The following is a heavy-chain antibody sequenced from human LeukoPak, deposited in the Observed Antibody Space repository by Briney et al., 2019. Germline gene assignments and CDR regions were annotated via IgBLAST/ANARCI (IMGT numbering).Heavy chain of an antibody. D-gene: IGHD3-10*01. CDR2: INSDGINT. CDR1: GFTFSNYW. J-gene: IGHJ4*02. Sequence: GGSLRLSCAASGFTFSNYWMHWVRQAPGKGLVWVSRINSDGINTSYADSVKGRFTISRDNAKNSLYLQLNSLRAEDTAVYYCARDGAARGSGSFGDWGQGTLVTVSS. V-gene: IGHV3-74*01. CDR3: ARDGAARGSGSFGD.